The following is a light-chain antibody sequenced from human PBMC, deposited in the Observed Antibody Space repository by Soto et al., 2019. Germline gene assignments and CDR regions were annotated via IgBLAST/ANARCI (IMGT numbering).Light chain of an antibody. CDR1: QSVSSN. V-gene: IGKV3D-15*01. J-gene: IGKJ1*01. CDR2: GAS. Sequence: EIVITQSPATPSLSPGERAALSCRASQSVSSNLAWYQQKPGQAPRLLIYGASSRATGIPDRFSGSGSGTDFTLTISSLQSEDSAFYYCQQYNNLPPTFGQGTKVDIK. CDR3: QQYNNLPPT.